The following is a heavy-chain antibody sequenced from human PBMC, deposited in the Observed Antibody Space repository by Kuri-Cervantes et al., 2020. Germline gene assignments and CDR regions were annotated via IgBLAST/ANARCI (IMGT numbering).Heavy chain of an antibody. CDR2: ISWNSGSI. CDR1: GFTFDDYA. Sequence: SLRLSCAASGFTFDDYAMHWVRQAPGKGLEWVSGISWNSGSIGYADSVKGRFTISIDNSKNRLYLQMNSLRAEDTAVYYCAKDISGSYFYYYYGMDVWGQGTTVTVSS. J-gene: IGHJ6*02. V-gene: IGHV3-9*01. CDR3: AKDISGSYFYYYYGMDV. D-gene: IGHD1-26*01.